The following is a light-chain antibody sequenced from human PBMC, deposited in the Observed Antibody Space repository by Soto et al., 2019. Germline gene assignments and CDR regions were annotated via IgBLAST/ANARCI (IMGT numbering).Light chain of an antibody. CDR1: SSDVGGYSY. V-gene: IGLV2-11*01. CDR3: CSYAGAFTYV. Sequence: QSVLTQPRSVSGSPGHSVTISCTGTSSDVGGYSYVSWYQQHPGKAPKLMISDVSKRPSGVPDRFSGSKFGNTASLTISGLQAEDEADYYCCSYAGAFTYVFGIGTKVTVL. CDR2: DVS. J-gene: IGLJ1*01.